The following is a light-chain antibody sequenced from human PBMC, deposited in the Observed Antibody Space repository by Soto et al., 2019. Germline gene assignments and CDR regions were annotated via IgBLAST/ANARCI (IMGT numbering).Light chain of an antibody. J-gene: IGKJ1*01. CDR1: QVISSW. CDR2: KAS. CDR3: KQYNSYSWT. V-gene: IGKV1D-16*01. Sequence: DIQMTRSPSSVSASVGGAGTSTCLASQVISSWLAWYQHKPGRAPKLLIDKASNLQPGVPSRFSGSGSEADYTFTLTIRNLQPEDFATYYCKQYNSYSWTFGQGTKVDI.